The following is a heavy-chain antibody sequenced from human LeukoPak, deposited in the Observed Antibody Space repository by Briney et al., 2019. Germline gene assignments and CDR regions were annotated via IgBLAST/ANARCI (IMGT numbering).Heavy chain of an antibody. D-gene: IGHD3-10*01. CDR3: ASGGHLDY. Sequence: PVKVSCKASGGTFSSYAISWVRQAPGQGLEWMGRIIPILGIANYAQKFQGRVTITADKSTSTAYMELSSLRSEDTAVYYCASGGHLDYWGQGTLVTVSS. CDR1: GGTFSSYA. V-gene: IGHV1-69*04. J-gene: IGHJ4*02. CDR2: IIPILGIA.